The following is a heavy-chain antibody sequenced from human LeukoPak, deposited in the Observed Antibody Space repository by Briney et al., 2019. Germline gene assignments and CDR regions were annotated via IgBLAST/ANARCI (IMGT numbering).Heavy chain of an antibody. CDR1: VYTFTGYY. CDR2: INPNSRST. D-gene: IGHD2-2*01. Sequence: TSVKVSFKSSVYTFTGYYMHWVRQARGPPREWMGWINPNSRSTNYTQKSQGRVTMTRATSITTAYMSLSRLTSAATAASYYARTYCSRTSCYCNNNWFDPWGQGTLVTVSS. V-gene: IGHV1-2*02. CDR3: ARTYCSRTSCYCNNNWFDP. J-gene: IGHJ5*02.